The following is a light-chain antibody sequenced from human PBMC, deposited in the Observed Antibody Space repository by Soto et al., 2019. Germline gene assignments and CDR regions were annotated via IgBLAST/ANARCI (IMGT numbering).Light chain of an antibody. Sequence: DLQMTQSPSTLSASVGDRVTITCRASQSISSWLAWYQQKPGKAPKLLIYKASSLESGVPSRFSGSGSGTEFTLTISSLQPDDFATYYCQQYNSYSFFGQGTKLEIK. V-gene: IGKV1-5*03. CDR3: QQYNSYSF. CDR1: QSISSW. CDR2: KAS. J-gene: IGKJ2*01.